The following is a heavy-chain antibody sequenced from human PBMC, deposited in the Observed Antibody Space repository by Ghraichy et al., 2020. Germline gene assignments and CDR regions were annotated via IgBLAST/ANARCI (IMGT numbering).Heavy chain of an antibody. J-gene: IGHJ6*02. CDR2: MSLYDGKT. CDR1: GYTFTSFG. V-gene: IGHV1-18*04. Sequence: ASVKVSCKASGYTFTSFGITWVRQAPGQGLEWMAWMSLYDGKTNYAQKFQGRVTVTTDTSTSTAYMELRSLRSDDTALYYCARDTNRYFTFYHFGMDVWGQGTTVTVSS. CDR3: ARDTNRYFTFYHFGMDV. D-gene: IGHD2/OR15-2a*01.